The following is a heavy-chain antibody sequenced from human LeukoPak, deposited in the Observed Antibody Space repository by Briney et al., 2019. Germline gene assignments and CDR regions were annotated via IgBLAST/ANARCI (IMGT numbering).Heavy chain of an antibody. CDR3: ARGTMFPYYFDY. D-gene: IGHD3-10*02. V-gene: IGHV3-21*01. J-gene: IGHJ4*02. CDR1: GFKFSSYS. CDR2: ISSSSSYI. Sequence: GGSLRLSCAASGFKFSSYSMKWVRQAPGKGLEWVSFISSSSSYIYYADSLKGRFTISRDNAKNSLYLQMNSLRAEDTAVYYCARGTMFPYYFDYWGQGTLVTVAS.